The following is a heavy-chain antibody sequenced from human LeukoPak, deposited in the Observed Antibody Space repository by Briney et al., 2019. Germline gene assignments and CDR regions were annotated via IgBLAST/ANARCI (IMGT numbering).Heavy chain of an antibody. V-gene: IGHV1-69*04. Sequence: SVEVSCKASGGTFSSYAISWVRQAPGQGLEWMGRIIPILGIASYAQKFQGRVTITADKSTSTAYMELSSLRSEDTAVYYCARVGVYSGYDGQEYWGQGTLVTVSS. J-gene: IGHJ4*02. CDR3: ARVGVYSGYDGQEY. CDR2: IIPILGIA. CDR1: GGTFSSYA. D-gene: IGHD5-12*01.